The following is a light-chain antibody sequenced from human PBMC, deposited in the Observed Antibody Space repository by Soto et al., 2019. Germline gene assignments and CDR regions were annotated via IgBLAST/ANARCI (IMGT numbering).Light chain of an antibody. J-gene: IGLJ1*01. CDR3: NSYRSSTTPL. CDR1: SSDVGGYNY. V-gene: IGLV2-14*01. Sequence: QSALTQPASVSGSPGQSITISCTGTSSDVGGYNYVSWYQQHPGKAPKLMIYDVSNRPSGVSNRFSGSKSGNTASLTISGLQTEDEADYYCNSYRSSTTPLFGTVTKLTVL. CDR2: DVS.